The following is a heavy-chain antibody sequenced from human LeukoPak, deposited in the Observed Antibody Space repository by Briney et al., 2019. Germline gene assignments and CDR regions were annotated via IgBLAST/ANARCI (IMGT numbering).Heavy chain of an antibody. J-gene: IGHJ4*02. CDR1: GFTFSSYW. CDR2: IISDGSST. CDR3: ARARFGWNDVLGIDY. D-gene: IGHD1-1*01. V-gene: IGHV3-74*01. Sequence: GGSLRLSCAASGFTFSSYWMHWVRQAPGKGLVWVSRIISDGSSTSYADSVKGRFTISRDNAKNTLFLQMNSLRAEDTAVYYCARARFGWNDVLGIDYWGRGTLVTVSS.